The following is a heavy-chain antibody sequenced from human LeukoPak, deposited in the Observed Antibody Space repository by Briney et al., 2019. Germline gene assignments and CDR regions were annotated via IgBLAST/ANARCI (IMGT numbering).Heavy chain of an antibody. D-gene: IGHD5-12*01. Sequence: PSETLSLTCAVYGGSFSGYYWSWIRQPPGKGLEWIGEINHSGSTNYNPSLKSRVTISVDTSKNQFSLKLSSVTAADTAVYYCARARLIVATTRFDGNFDYWGQGTLVTVSS. CDR1: GGSFSGYY. V-gene: IGHV4-34*01. J-gene: IGHJ4*02. CDR2: INHSGST. CDR3: ARARLIVATTRFDGNFDY.